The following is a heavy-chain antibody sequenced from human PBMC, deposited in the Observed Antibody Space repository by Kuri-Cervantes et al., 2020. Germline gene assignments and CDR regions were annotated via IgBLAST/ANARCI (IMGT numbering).Heavy chain of an antibody. CDR3: ARVHHTVWFDP. CDR1: GGSISSGGYY. CDR2: IFHSGTT. D-gene: IGHD4-17*01. V-gene: IGHV4-39*07. Sequence: GSLRLSCTVSGGSISSGGYYWSWIRQHPGKGLEWIGRIFHSGTTWYNPSLRSRVIISVDTSKNQISLKVSSVTAADTAVYHCARVHHTVWFDPWGQGTLVTVSS. J-gene: IGHJ5*02.